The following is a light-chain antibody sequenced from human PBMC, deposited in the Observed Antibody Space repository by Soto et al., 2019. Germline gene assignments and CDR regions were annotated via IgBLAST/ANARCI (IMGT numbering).Light chain of an antibody. CDR2: KAS. CDR3: QQHNTYSSIT. J-gene: IGKJ5*01. V-gene: IGKV1-5*03. Sequence: IQMTQSPSSVCPSVGDRVTLTCRASQSISSYLNWYLQKPGKAPPFLIYKASILESGVPSRFSGSGSGTEFTLTISSLQPDDFATYYCQQHNTYSSITFGQGTRLEIK. CDR1: QSISSY.